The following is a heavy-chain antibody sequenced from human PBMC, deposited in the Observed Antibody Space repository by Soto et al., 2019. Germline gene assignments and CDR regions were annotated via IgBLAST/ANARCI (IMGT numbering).Heavy chain of an antibody. CDR3: ATAEVDY. CDR2: MNSDGSTT. V-gene: IGHV3-74*01. CDR1: GFTFSSYS. J-gene: IGHJ4*02. Sequence: GGSLRLSCAASGFTFSSYSMHWVRQAPGKGLEWVSRMNSDGSTTNYADSVKGRFTVSRDNARNTLHLQMNSLRAGDTAVYYCATAEVDYWGPGTLVTVSS.